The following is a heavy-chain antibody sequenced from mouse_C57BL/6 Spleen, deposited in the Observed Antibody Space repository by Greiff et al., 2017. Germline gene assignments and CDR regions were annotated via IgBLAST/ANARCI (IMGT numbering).Heavy chain of an antibody. CDR3: ARDGLQGPLFAY. V-gene: IGHV1-22*01. D-gene: IGHD3-1*01. CDR1: GYTFTDYN. CDR2: INPNNGGT. J-gene: IGHJ3*01. Sequence: EVQLQQSGPELVKPGASVKMSCKASGYTFTDYNMHWVKQSHGKSLEWIGYINPNNGGTSYNQKFKGKATLTVNKSSSTAYMELRRLTSEDSAVYYCARDGLQGPLFAYWGQGTLVTVSA.